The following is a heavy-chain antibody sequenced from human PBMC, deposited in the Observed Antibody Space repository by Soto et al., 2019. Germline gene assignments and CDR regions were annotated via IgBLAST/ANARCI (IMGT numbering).Heavy chain of an antibody. V-gene: IGHV1-8*01. J-gene: IGHJ4*02. CDR2: MNPDSGNT. D-gene: IGHD1-26*01. CDR3: ATHSGRYDFDT. CDR1: AFTYIRYD. Sequence: QVQLVQSGAEVKKPGASVKVSCKASAFTYIRYDINWVRLATGQGLEWMGWMNPDSGNTGYAQRFQGRVTMTRDTSISTAYMELSSLTSDDTAVYYCATHSGRYDFDTWGQGTLVTVSS.